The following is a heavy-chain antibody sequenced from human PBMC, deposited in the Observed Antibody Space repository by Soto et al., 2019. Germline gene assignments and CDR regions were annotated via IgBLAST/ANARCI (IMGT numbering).Heavy chain of an antibody. CDR2: IYYTGST. V-gene: IGHV4-59*12. CDR3: ARGQRYYYGSGSYYKVPTLDY. J-gene: IGHJ4*02. Sequence: SETLSLTCTVSGGSISSDYWSWIRQPPGKGLEWIGYIYYTGSTTYNPSLKSRVTISVDTSKNQFSLKLSSVTAADTAVYYCARGQRYYYGSGSYYKVPTLDYWGQGTQVTVSS. CDR1: GGSISSDY. D-gene: IGHD3-10*01.